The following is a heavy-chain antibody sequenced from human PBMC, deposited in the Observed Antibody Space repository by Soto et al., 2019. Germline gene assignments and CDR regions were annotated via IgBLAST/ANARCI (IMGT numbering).Heavy chain of an antibody. CDR2: IIPIFGTA. CDR1: GGTFSSYA. Sequence: SVKVSCKASGGTFSSYAISWVRQAPGQGLEWMGGIIPIFGTANYAQKFQGRVTITADESTSTAYMELSRLRPEDMAVYYCARSPMNRGVIGAFDPWGQGTLVTVSS. V-gene: IGHV1-69*13. D-gene: IGHD3-10*01. J-gene: IGHJ5*02. CDR3: ARSPMNRGVIGAFDP.